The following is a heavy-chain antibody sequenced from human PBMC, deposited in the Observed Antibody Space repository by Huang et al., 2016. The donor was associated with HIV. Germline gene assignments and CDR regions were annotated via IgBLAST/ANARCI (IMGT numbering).Heavy chain of an antibody. CDR3: AKGRRAFDV. V-gene: IGHV5-51*03. CDR1: GYSFSIYW. Sequence: EVQLVQSGAEVKKPGESLKISCTGSGYSFSIYWIAWLRKMPGKGLEWMGIIYPFESNSTYSPSFEGHVSISVDKSINTVYLHWSSLKASDTAIYYCAKGRRAFDVWGQGTWVTVSS. CDR2: IYPFESNS. J-gene: IGHJ3*01.